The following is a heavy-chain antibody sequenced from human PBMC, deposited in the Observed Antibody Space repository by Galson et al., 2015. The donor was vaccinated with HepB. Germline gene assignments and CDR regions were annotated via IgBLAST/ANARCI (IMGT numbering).Heavy chain of an antibody. J-gene: IGHJ4*02. Sequence: CAISWCRVSSHSSARYWIRQSPSGGVEWLGRTYYRSKWHNDYAESVKIRITINSATSKNQCSLQLNSVTPEDTAVYYCSRGTGGFDYWGQGTLVTVSS. V-gene: IGHV6-1*01. CDR3: SRGTGGFDY. D-gene: IGHD3-16*01. CDR1: WCRVSSHSSA. CDR2: TYYRSKWHN.